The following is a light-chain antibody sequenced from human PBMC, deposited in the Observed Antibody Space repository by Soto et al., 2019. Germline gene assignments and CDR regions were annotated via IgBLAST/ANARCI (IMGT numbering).Light chain of an antibody. CDR3: SSYADSTTYV. Sequence: QSALTQPASVSGSPGQSVTLSCTGTSNDVGTYNLVSWYQQHPGKAPKLIIFEGFKRPSGVSNRFSGSKSGNTASLTISGLQAEDEADYYCSSYADSTTYVFGTGTKVTVL. CDR2: EGF. J-gene: IGLJ1*01. CDR1: SNDVGTYNL. V-gene: IGLV2-23*01.